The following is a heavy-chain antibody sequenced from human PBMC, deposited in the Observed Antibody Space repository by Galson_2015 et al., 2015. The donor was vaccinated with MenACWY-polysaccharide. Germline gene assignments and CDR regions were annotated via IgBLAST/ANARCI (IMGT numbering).Heavy chain of an antibody. J-gene: IGHJ4*02. CDR2: ISYDGSNE. CDR3: ASGGCTSTSCYRGGDY. V-gene: IGHV3-30-3*01. D-gene: IGHD2-2*01. CDR1: GFTFSSFA. Sequence: SLRLSCAASGFTFSSFAMHWVRQAPGKGLEWVAVISYDGSNEYYADSVKGRFTVSRDNSKNTLYMHMNRLRAEDTAVYYCASGGCTSTSCYRGGDYWGRGTLVTVSS.